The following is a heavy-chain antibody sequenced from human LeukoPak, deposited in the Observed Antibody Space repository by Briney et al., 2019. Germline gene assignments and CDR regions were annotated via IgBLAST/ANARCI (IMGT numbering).Heavy chain of an antibody. D-gene: IGHD6-25*01. J-gene: IGHJ2*01. Sequence: GGSLRLSCAASGFTFSSYGMHWVRQAPGKGLVWVSRILRDETHTNYADSVRGRFTISRDNANNMLFLQMNSLRGEDTAVYFCTRDPGSDSRDWCFDVWGRGTLVTVSS. CDR3: TRDPGSDSRDWCFDV. CDR1: GFTFSSYG. CDR2: ILRDETHT. V-gene: IGHV3-74*01.